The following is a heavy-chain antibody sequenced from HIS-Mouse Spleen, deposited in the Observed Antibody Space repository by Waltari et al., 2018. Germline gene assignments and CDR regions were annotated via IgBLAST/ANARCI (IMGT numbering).Heavy chain of an antibody. D-gene: IGHD5-12*01. CDR3: ASSGVDYWDRNYFDY. J-gene: IGHJ4*02. Sequence: QVQLQQWGAGLLKPSETLSLTCAVYGGSFSGYYWSWIRQPPGKGLEWIGEINHSGSTNYTPSLKSRVTISVDTSKNQFSLKLSSVTAADTAVYYCASSGVDYWDRNYFDYWGQGTLVTVSS. CDR2: INHSGST. CDR1: GGSFSGYY. V-gene: IGHV4-34*01.